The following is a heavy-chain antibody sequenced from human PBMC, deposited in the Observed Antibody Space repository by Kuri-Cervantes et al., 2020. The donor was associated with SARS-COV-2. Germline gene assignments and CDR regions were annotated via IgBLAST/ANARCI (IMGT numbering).Heavy chain of an antibody. V-gene: IGHV3-23*01. CDR2: ISGSGGST. D-gene: IGHD3-3*01. CDR3: AKDPNPSGYYNYAFDI. CDR1: GFTFSSYA. J-gene: IGHJ3*02. Sequence: ETLSLTCAASGFTFSSYAMSWVRQAPGKGLEWVSAISGSGGSTYYADSVKGRFTIYRDNSKNTLYLQMNSLRAEDTAVYYCAKDPNPSGYYNYAFDIWGQGTMVTVSS.